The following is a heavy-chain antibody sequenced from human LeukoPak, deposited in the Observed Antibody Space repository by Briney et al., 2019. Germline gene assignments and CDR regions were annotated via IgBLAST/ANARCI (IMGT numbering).Heavy chain of an antibody. J-gene: IGHJ4*02. CDR1: GFTLADHA. CDR2: IRTKAYGEAT. D-gene: IGHD1-26*01. Sequence: GGSLRLSCIASGFTLADHAMSWVRQAPGKGLEWVGFIRTKAYGEATEYAASVKGRFTILRDDSTNIAYLQMNGLKAEDTAVYYCGRHLLRSVGSAGLDFWGQGTLVTVAS. V-gene: IGHV3-49*04. CDR3: GRHLLRSVGSAGLDF.